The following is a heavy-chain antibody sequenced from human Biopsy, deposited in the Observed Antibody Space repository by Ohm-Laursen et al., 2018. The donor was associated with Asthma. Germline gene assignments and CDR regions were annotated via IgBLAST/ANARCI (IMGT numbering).Heavy chain of an antibody. V-gene: IGHV3-21*01. CDR1: GFTFSTYS. CDR2: ISSTSTYI. Sequence: GSLRLSCSASGFTFSTYSMNWVRQAPGKGLEWVLSISSTSTYIYYADSVKGRFTISRDNAKKSLYLQMNSLRAEDTAVYYCSRDRGESGYDFDRYDYWGQGTLVTVSS. J-gene: IGHJ4*02. CDR3: SRDRGESGYDFDRYDY. D-gene: IGHD5-12*01.